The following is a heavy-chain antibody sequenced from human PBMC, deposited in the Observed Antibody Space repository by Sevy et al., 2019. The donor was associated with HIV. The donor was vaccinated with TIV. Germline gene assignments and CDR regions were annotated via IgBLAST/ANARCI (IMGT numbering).Heavy chain of an antibody. D-gene: IGHD3-3*01. CDR3: AGGMILEGSWYGMDV. CDR2: IYSGGNT. Sequence: GGSLRLSCAVSGFIVSSNYMTWVRQAPGKGLEWVSVIYSGGNTFYEDSVRGRLTISRDNSKNKLYLQMNSLRAEDTAVYYCAGGMILEGSWYGMDVWGQGTTVTVSS. J-gene: IGHJ6*02. V-gene: IGHV3-53*01. CDR1: GFIVSSNY.